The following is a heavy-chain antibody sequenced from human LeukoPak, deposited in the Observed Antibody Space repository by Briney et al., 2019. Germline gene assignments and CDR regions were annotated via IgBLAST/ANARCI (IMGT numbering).Heavy chain of an antibody. Sequence: ASVKVSCKASGYTFTGYYMHWVRQAPGQGLEWMGWINPNSGGTNYAQKFQGRVTMTRDTSISTAYMELSRLRSDDTAVYYCARATSFLDCSGGSCYRSDAFDIWGQGTMVTVSS. CDR1: GYTFTGYY. CDR2: INPNSGGT. CDR3: ARATSFLDCSGGSCYRSDAFDI. D-gene: IGHD2-15*01. V-gene: IGHV1-2*02. J-gene: IGHJ3*02.